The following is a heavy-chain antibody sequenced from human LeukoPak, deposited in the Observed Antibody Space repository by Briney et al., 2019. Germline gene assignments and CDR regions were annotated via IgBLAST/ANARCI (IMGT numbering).Heavy chain of an antibody. CDR1: VFTFISYA. D-gene: IGHD3-10*01. Sequence: GGSLRLSCAASVFTFISYAMSWVRQAPGKGLEWVSAISGSGGITYYADSVKGRFTISRDNSKNTLYLQMNSLRAEDTAVYYCAKDYYGSGTLPQTFQHWGQGTLVTVSS. CDR3: AKDYYGSGTLPQTFQH. V-gene: IGHV3-23*01. CDR2: ISGSGGIT. J-gene: IGHJ1*01.